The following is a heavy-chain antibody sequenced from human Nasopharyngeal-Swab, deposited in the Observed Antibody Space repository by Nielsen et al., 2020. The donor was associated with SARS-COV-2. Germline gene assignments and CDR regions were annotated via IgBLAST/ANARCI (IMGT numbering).Heavy chain of an antibody. CDR3: ARGCSSTSCYRSDGMDV. V-gene: IGHV3-53*01. CDR1: GFTVSSNY. Sequence: GGSLRLSCAASGFTVSSNYMSWVRQAPGKGLEWVSVIYSGGSTYYADSVKGRFTISRHNSKNTLYLQMNSLRAEDTAVYYCARGCSSTSCYRSDGMDVWGQGTTVTVSS. D-gene: IGHD2-2*01. J-gene: IGHJ6*02. CDR2: IYSGGST.